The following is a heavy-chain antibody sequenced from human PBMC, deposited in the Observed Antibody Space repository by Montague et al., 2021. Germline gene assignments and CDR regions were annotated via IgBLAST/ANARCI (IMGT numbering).Heavy chain of an antibody. CDR2: TSATGGGT. Sequence: SLRLSCAASGFTFSGYAMSWVRQAPGKGLEWVSGTSATGGGTFYADSVKGRFIISRDNFKNTLLLQMNSLRADDTAVYYCAKNRAAPGRSSFDYWGQGTLVTVSS. D-gene: IGHD6-13*01. CDR3: AKNRAAPGRSSFDY. V-gene: IGHV3-23*01. CDR1: GFTFSGYA. J-gene: IGHJ4*02.